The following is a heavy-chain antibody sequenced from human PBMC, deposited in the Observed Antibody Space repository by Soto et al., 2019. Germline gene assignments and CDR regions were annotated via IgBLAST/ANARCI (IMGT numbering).Heavy chain of an antibody. J-gene: IGHJ6*02. CDR1: GSTFSSYA. CDR2: ISYDGSNK. Sequence: QVQLVESGGGVVQTGRSLRLSCAASGSTFSSYAMHWVRQAPGKGLEWVAVISYDGSNKYYADSVKGRFTISRDNSKNTLYVQMNSLRAEDTAVYYCARMKGYCSGGSCYSDYYYGMDVWGQGTTVTVSS. V-gene: IGHV3-30-3*01. CDR3: ARMKGYCSGGSCYSDYYYGMDV. D-gene: IGHD2-15*01.